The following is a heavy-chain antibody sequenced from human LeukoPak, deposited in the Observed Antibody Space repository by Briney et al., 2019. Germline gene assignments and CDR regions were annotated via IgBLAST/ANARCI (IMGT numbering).Heavy chain of an antibody. CDR3: AKAGGVYCSSTSCYVS. V-gene: IGHV4-59*01. D-gene: IGHD2-2*01. CDR1: GGSISSYY. CDR2: IYYSGST. J-gene: IGHJ4*02. Sequence: PSGTLSLTCTVSGGSISSYYWSWIRQPPGKGLEWIGYIYYSGSTNYNPSLKSRVTISVDTSKKQFSLKLSSVTAADTAVYYCAKAGGVYCSSTSCYVSWGQGTLVTVSS.